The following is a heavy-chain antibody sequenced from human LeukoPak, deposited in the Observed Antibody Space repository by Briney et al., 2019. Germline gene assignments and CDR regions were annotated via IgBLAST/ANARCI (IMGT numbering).Heavy chain of an antibody. CDR1: GYTFTSYG. CDR2: ISAYNGNT. V-gene: IGHV1-18*01. J-gene: IGHJ4*02. Sequence: GASVKVSCKASGYTFTSYGISWVRQAPGQGLEWMGWISAYNGNTNYAQKLQGRVTITTDTSTSTAYMELRSLRSDDTAVYYCARWDIAAAGSYYFDYWGQGTLVTVSS. D-gene: IGHD6-13*01. CDR3: ARWDIAAAGSYYFDY.